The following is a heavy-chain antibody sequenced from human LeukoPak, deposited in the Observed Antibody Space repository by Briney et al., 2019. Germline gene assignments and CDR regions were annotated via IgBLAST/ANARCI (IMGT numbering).Heavy chain of an antibody. J-gene: IGHJ5*02. CDR3: ARGTIADPSYNWLDP. Sequence: SETLSLTCSVSGGSISSYYWSWIRQPPGKGLEWIGYIYYSGSTNYNPSLKSRVTMSVDTSRNHFSLKLSSVTAADTAVYYCARGTIADPSYNWLDPWGQGSLVTVSS. CDR1: GGSISSYY. D-gene: IGHD6-13*01. CDR2: IYYSGST. V-gene: IGHV4-59*12.